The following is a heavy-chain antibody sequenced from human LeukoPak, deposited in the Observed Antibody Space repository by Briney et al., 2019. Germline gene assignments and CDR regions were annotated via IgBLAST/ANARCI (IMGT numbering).Heavy chain of an antibody. D-gene: IGHD3-10*01. CDR2: ISGRGDIT. J-gene: IGHJ6*03. CDR1: AFTFRKSA. CDR3: TTAYYASGVIGIYFDYTDA. Sequence: GGSLRLSSAASAFTFRKSAMTWVRQAPGKGLEWVSAISGRGDITYYADSVKGRFTISRDNSKNTLHLQMNNLRAEDTAFYYCTTAYYASGVIGIYFDYTDAWGNGATVTVSS. V-gene: IGHV3-23*01.